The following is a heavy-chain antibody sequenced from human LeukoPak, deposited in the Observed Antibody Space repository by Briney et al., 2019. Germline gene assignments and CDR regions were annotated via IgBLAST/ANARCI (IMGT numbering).Heavy chain of an antibody. CDR2: ISSSGSTI. Sequence: GGSLRLSCAASGFTFSSYEMNWVRQAPGKGLEWVSYISSSGSTIYYADSVKGRFTISRDNAKNSLYLQMNSLRAEDTAVYYCARHSGSYSNWFDPWGQGTLVTVSS. V-gene: IGHV3-48*03. CDR1: GFTFSSYE. CDR3: ARHSGSYSNWFDP. D-gene: IGHD1-26*01. J-gene: IGHJ5*02.